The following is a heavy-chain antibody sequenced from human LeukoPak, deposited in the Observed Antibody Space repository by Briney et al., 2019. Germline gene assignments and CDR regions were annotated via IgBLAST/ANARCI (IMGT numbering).Heavy chain of an antibody. V-gene: IGHV3-43D*04. J-gene: IGHJ4*02. CDR1: GFTFDDYA. D-gene: IGHD3-10*01. CDR2: ISWEGDTT. Sequence: GGSLRLSCAASGFTFDDYAMHWVRQAPGKGLEWVSLISWEGDTTYYADSVRGRFTISRDNSKNSLYLQMNSLTADDTAFYRCTRDTDYGSATNYFDHWGQGTLVSVSS. CDR3: TRDTDYGSATNYFDH.